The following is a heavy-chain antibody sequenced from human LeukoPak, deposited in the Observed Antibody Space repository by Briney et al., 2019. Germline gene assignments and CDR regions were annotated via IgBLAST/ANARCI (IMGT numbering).Heavy chain of an antibody. Sequence: GGSLRLSCAASGFTFTIYAIHWVRQAPGKGLEWLAVTDGSNKFYSDSVKGRFTISGDSSKNTVYLQMNSLRPEDTAMYCCAKDLIAGAPDYFDYWGQGTLVSVSS. CDR3: AKDLIAGAPDYFDY. CDR2: TDGSNK. D-gene: IGHD1-14*01. CDR1: GFTFTIYA. J-gene: IGHJ4*02. V-gene: IGHV3-30-3*01.